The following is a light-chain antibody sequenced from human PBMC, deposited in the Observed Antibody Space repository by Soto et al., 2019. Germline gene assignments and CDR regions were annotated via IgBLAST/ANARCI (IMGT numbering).Light chain of an antibody. V-gene: IGLV2-8*01. CDR1: SSDVGGYNY. CDR3: RSYAGSALFV. Sequence: QSALTQPPSASGSPGQSVTISCTGTSSDVGGYNYVSWYQQHPGKAPKLMNYEVSKRPSVVHHRFSGSKSGTAAPLTVSGLQAEDEAYYYCRSYAGSALFVFGTGTKLTVL. J-gene: IGLJ1*01. CDR2: EVS.